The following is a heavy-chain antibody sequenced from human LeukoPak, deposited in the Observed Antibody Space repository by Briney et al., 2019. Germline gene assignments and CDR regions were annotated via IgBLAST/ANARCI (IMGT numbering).Heavy chain of an antibody. Sequence: ASVKVSCKASGYTFTSYYMHWVRQAPGRGLEWMGIINPSGGSTSYAQKFQGRVTMTRDTSTSTVYMELSSLRSEDTAVYYCARAMGHGSGSYYDYFDYWGQGTLVTVSS. CDR2: INPSGGST. V-gene: IGHV1-46*01. CDR1: GYTFTSYY. D-gene: IGHD3-10*01. CDR3: ARAMGHGSGSYYDYFDY. J-gene: IGHJ4*02.